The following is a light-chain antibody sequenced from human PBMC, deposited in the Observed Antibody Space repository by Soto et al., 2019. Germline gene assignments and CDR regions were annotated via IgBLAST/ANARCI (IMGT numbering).Light chain of an antibody. CDR3: QQFNSYPIT. J-gene: IGKJ5*01. CDR1: QGISSN. CDR2: AAS. Sequence: DIQLTQSPSFLSASVGDRVTITCRASQGISSNLAWYQQKPGKAPKLLIYAASTLQSGVPSRFSVSGSGTEFTLTISSLRPEDFATYYCQQFNSYPITFGQGTRLEIK. V-gene: IGKV1-9*01.